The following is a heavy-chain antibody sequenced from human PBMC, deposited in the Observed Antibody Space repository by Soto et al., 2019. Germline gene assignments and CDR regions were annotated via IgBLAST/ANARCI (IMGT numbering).Heavy chain of an antibody. V-gene: IGHV4-30-4*01. CDR2: IYYTGST. CDR3: ARVLGRSGYYYYGMDV. CDR1: GGSISSGDYY. Sequence: SETLSLTCTVSGGSISSGDYYWSWIRQPPGKGLEWIGYIYYTGSTYYNPSLKSRVTISVDTSKNQFSLKLSSVTAADTAVYYCARVLGRSGYYYYGMDVWGQGTTVTVSS. D-gene: IGHD3-3*01. J-gene: IGHJ6*02.